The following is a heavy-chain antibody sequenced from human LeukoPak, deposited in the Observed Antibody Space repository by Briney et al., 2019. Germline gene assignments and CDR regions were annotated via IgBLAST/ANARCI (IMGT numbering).Heavy chain of an antibody. V-gene: IGHV4-39*01. D-gene: IGHD6-19*01. CDR3: ARHGRYIAVAGTQVVDY. CDR1: GGSISSSSYS. Sequence: SETLSLTCTVSGGSISSSSYSWGWIRQPPGKGLEWIGSIYYSGSTYYNPSLKSRVTISVDTSKNQFSLKLSSVTAADTAVYYCARHGRYIAVAGTQVVDYWGQGTLVTVSS. J-gene: IGHJ4*02. CDR2: IYYSGST.